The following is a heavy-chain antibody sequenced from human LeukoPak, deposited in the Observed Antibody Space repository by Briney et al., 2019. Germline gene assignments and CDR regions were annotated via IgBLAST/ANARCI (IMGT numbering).Heavy chain of an antibody. Sequence: SETLSLTCTVSGGSISSSSYYWGWLRQPPGKGLEWIGRIYYSGSTYYNPSLKSRVTISVDTSKNQFSLKLSSVTAADTAVYYCARDSTIMITFGGVMDAFDIWGQGTMVTVSS. D-gene: IGHD3-16*01. CDR2: IYYSGST. CDR1: GGSISSSSYY. V-gene: IGHV4-39*07. J-gene: IGHJ3*02. CDR3: ARDSTIMITFGGVMDAFDI.